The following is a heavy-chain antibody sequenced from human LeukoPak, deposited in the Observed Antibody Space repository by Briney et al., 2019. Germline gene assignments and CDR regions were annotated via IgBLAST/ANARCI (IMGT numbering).Heavy chain of an antibody. D-gene: IGHD4-23*01. Sequence: PETLSLTCAVYGGSFSGYYWSWIRQPPGKGLEWIGEINHSGSTNYNPSLKSRVTISVDTSKNQFSLKLSSVTAADTAVYYCARGTTVVRGFDYWGQGTLVTVSS. V-gene: IGHV4-34*01. J-gene: IGHJ4*02. CDR1: GGSFSGYY. CDR3: ARGTTVVRGFDY. CDR2: INHSGST.